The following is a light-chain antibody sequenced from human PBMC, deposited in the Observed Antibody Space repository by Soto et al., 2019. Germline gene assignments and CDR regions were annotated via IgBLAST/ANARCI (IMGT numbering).Light chain of an antibody. CDR1: SSDVGGYNY. CDR2: EVS. CDR3: SSYAGSAGV. J-gene: IGLJ1*01. Sequence: QSVLTQPPSASGSPGQSVTISCTGTSSDVGGYNYVSWYQQHPGKAPKLMIYEVSKRPSGVPDRFSGSKSGNTASLTVSGLQAEDEADYYCSSYAGSAGVFGTGTKVT. V-gene: IGLV2-8*01.